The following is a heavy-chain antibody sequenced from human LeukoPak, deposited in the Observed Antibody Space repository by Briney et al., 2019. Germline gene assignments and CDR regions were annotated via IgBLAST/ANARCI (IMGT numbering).Heavy chain of an antibody. CDR1: GGTFSSYA. CDR2: IIPIFGIA. D-gene: IGHD1-1*01. V-gene: IGHV1-69*04. J-gene: IGHJ4*02. CDR3: ASLDSHLDY. Sequence: GASVKVSCKASGGTFSSYAISWVRQAPGQGLEWMGRIIPIFGIANYAQKFQGRVTITADKSTSTAYMELGSLRSEDTAVYYCASLDSHLDYWGQGTLVTVSS.